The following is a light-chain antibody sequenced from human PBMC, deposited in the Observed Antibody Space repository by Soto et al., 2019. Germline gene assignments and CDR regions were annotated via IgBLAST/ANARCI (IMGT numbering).Light chain of an antibody. V-gene: IGLV2-14*03. CDR3: GSYTTSNTRQIV. J-gene: IGLJ1*01. CDR2: DVS. Sequence: QSVLTKPASVSGSPGQSITISCTGTSSDVGGYNYVSWYQHHPGKAPKLMIFDVSNRPSGVSNRFSGSKSGNTTSLTISGLQPEDEADYYCGSYTTSNTRQIVFVTGTKDTV. CDR1: SSDVGGYNY.